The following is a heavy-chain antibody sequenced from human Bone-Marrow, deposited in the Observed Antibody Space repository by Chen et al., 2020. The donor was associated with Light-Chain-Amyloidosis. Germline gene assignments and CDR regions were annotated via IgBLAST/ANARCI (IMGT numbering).Heavy chain of an antibody. CDR3: ARGTGPANEYFDY. V-gene: IGHV4-30-4*01. CDR2: IYSSGSV. J-gene: IGHJ4*02. D-gene: IGHD2-8*02. CDR1: GGPINSGDYY. Sequence: QVQLLESGPGLVRPSQTLSLTCSVTGGPINSGDYYWTWIRQHPGNGLEGIGYIYSSGSVYYSPSLKSRVALSVDTSNNLFSRRLTSVTAADTAVYYCARGTGPANEYFDYWGQGTLVTVSS.